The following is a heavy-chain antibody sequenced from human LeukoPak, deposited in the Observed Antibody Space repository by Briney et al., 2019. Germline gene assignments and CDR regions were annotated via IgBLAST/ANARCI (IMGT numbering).Heavy chain of an antibody. V-gene: IGHV3-7*01. CDR3: ARGPDYGDRLDFFDY. Sequence: GGSLRLSCAASGFTFSRRWMGWVRQAPGKGPEWVASIKQDGSQYYVDSVKGRFIISRDNAENSLYLQMNSLRAEDTAVYSCARGPDYGDRLDFFDYWGQGTLVTVSS. D-gene: IGHD4-17*01. J-gene: IGHJ4*02. CDR1: GFTFSRRW. CDR2: IKQDGSQ.